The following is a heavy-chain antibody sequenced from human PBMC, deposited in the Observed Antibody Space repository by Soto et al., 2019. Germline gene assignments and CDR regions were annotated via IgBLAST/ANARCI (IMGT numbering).Heavy chain of an antibody. J-gene: IGHJ6*02. V-gene: IGHV3-23*01. CDR2: ISGSGGST. CDR1: GFTFSSYA. CDR3: AKDLASGSVFGVVIIPYYYYGMDV. Sequence: PGGSLRLSCAASGFTFSSYAMSWVRQAPGKGLEWVSAISGSGGSTYYADSVKGRFTISRDNSKNTLYLQMNSLRAEDTAVYYCAKDLASGSVFGVVIIPYYYYGMDVCGQGTTVTVSS. D-gene: IGHD3-3*01.